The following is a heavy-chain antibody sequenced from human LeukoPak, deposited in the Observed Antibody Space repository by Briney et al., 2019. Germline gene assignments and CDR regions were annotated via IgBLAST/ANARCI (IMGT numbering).Heavy chain of an antibody. V-gene: IGHV3-30*18. J-gene: IGHJ5*02. CDR2: ISYDGSNK. CDR1: GFTFSSYG. CDR3: AKDGGYSYGSNWFDP. Sequence: GGSLRLSCAASGFTFSSYGMHWVRQAPGKGLEWVAVISYDGSNKYYADSVKGRFAISRGNSKNTLYLQMNSLRAEDTAVYYYAKDGGYSYGSNWFDPWGQGTLVTVSS. D-gene: IGHD5-18*01.